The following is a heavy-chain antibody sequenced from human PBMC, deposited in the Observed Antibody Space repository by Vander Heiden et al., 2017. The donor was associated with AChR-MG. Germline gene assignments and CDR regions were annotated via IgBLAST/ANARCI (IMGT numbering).Heavy chain of an antibody. CDR1: CFSISNVA. Sequence: AQLSESGGDLVQPGGSLTLSIASSCFSISNVALSWVPQPPRKGLQWLTTITGRGGDTNNADSLRGRVTISRDNSKNTLYLQMNSLRAEDTAVYCCARGGYYYNTNGYDHWGQGTLVTVSS. V-gene: IGHV3-23*01. D-gene: IGHD3-22*01. CDR2: ITGRGGDT. J-gene: IGHJ4*02. CDR3: ARGGYYYNTNGYDH.